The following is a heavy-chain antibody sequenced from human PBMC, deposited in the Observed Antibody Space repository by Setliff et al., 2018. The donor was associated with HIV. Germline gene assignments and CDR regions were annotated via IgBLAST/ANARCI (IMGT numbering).Heavy chain of an antibody. D-gene: IGHD5-12*01. Sequence: PSETLSLTCTVSGGSISTYYLTWIRQPAGKGLEWIGRIFASGSTNYNPSLKSRVTMSVDTSKNQFSLRLSSVTAADTAVYYCVGGLRSRSQGHFDYWGQGTPVTVSS. CDR2: IFASGST. V-gene: IGHV4-4*07. J-gene: IGHJ4*02. CDR1: GGSISTYY. CDR3: VGGLRSRSQGHFDY.